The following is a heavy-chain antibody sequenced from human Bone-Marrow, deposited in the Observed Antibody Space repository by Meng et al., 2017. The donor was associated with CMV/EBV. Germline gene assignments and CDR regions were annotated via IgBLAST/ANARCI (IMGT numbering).Heavy chain of an antibody. CDR1: GGSISSYY. CDR3: ARVLGELPWGLNWFDP. V-gene: IGHV4-4*07. Sequence: SETLSLTCTVSGGSISSYYWSWIRQPAGKGLEWIGRIYTSGSTNYNPSLKSRVTMSVDTSKNQFSLKLSSVTAADTAVYYCARVLGELPWGLNWFDPWGQGTLVTVSS. CDR2: IYTSGST. D-gene: IGHD3-16*01. J-gene: IGHJ5*02.